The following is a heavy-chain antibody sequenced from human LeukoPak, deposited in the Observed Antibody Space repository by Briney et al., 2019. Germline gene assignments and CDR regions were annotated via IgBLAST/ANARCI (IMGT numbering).Heavy chain of an antibody. CDR1: GYTFTSYG. J-gene: IGHJ6*02. D-gene: IGHD2-2*01. CDR2: ISAYNGNT. V-gene: IGHV1-18*01. Sequence: GASEKVSCKASGYTFTSYGISWVRQAPGQGLEWMGWISAYNGNTNYAQKLQGRVTMTTDTSTSTAYMELRSLRSDDTAVYYCAREVPNYYYYYGMDVWGQGTTVTVSS. CDR3: AREVPNYYYYYGMDV.